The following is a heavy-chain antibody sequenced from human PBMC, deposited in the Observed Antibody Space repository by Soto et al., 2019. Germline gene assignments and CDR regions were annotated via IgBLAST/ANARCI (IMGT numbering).Heavy chain of an antibody. V-gene: IGHV3-23*01. CDR3: AIAPPTVTSYYYYMDV. J-gene: IGHJ6*03. Sequence: GGSLRLSCTASGFTFSSYAGSRIRQAPGKGLEWVSAISGSGGSTYYADSVKGRFTISRDNSKNTLYLQMNSLRAEDTAVYYCAIAPPTVTSYYYYMDVWGKGTTVTVSS. CDR2: ISGSGGST. CDR1: GFTFSSYA. D-gene: IGHD4-17*01.